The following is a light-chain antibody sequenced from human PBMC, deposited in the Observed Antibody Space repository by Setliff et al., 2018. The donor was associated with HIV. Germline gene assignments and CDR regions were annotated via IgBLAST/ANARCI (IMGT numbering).Light chain of an antibody. CDR3: QSYDSSLSGYV. J-gene: IGLJ1*01. CDR2: GNS. V-gene: IGLV1-40*01. CDR1: SSNIGAGYD. Sequence: PGQRVTISCTGSSSNIGAGYDVHWYQQLPGTAPKLLIYGNSNRPSGVPDRFSGSKSGTSASLAITGLQAEDEADYYCQSYDSSLSGYVFGTGTKVTVL.